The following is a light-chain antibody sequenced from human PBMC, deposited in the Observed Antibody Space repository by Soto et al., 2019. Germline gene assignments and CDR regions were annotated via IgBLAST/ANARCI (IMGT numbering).Light chain of an antibody. CDR3: MQARQTPWT. V-gene: IGKV2-28*01. CDR2: LGS. Sequence: DIVMTQSPLSLPVTPGEPASISCRSSQSLLHSNGYNYLDWYLQKPGQSPQLLIYLGSNRASGVPGRFSGSGLGPDFTLKISRVEAEDVGVYYCMQARQTPWTFGQGTKVEIK. CDR1: QSLLHSNGYNY. J-gene: IGKJ1*01.